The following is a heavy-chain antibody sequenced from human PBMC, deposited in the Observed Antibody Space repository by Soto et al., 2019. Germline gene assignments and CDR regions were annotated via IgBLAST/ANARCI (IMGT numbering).Heavy chain of an antibody. CDR1: VFTFSSYA. D-gene: IGHD3-3*01. CDR3: AKDQDITIFGVVIGSHFDY. V-gene: IGHV3-23*01. CDR2: ISGSGGST. Sequence: GSLRLSCAASVFTFSSYAMSWVRQGPGKGLEWVSAISGSGGSTYYADSMKGRFTISRDNSKNTLYLQMNSLRAEDTAVYYCAKDQDITIFGVVIGSHFDYWGQGTLVTVSS. J-gene: IGHJ4*02.